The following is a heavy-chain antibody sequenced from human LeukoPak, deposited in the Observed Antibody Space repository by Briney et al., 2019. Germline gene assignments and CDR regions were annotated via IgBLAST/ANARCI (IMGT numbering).Heavy chain of an antibody. V-gene: IGHV4-59*01. D-gene: IGHD6-19*01. Sequence: SETLSLTCTVSGGSISSYYWSWIRQPPGKGLEWIGYIYYSGSTNYNPSLRSRVTISVDTSKSQFSLKLSSVTTADTAVYYCARDGRRSSGWYVPAAENKNWFDPWGQGTLVTVSS. J-gene: IGHJ5*02. CDR1: GGSISSYY. CDR2: IYYSGST. CDR3: ARDGRRSSGWYVPAAENKNWFDP.